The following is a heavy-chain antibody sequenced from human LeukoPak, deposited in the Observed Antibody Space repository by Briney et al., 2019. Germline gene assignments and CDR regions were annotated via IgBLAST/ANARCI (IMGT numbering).Heavy chain of an antibody. CDR2: ISAYNGNT. D-gene: IGHD1-26*01. Sequence: ASVKVSCKASGYTFTSYGISWVRQAPGQGLEWMGWISAYNGNTNYAQKLQGRVTMTTDTSTSTAYMELRSLRSDDTAVYYCARDPSGSYYSLGLGGYSDYWGQGTLVTVSS. CDR3: ARDPSGSYYSLGLGGYSDY. V-gene: IGHV1-18*01. CDR1: GYTFTSYG. J-gene: IGHJ4*02.